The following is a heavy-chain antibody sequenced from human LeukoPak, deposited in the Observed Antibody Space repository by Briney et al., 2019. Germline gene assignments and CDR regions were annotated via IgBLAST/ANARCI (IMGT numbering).Heavy chain of an antibody. CDR1: GYTFTSYA. Sequence: GASVKVSCKASGYTFTSYAMHWVRQAPGQSLEWMGWINAGNGNTKYSQKFRGRVTITRDTSASTAYMELSSLRSEDTAVYYCARGSSWYFWFDPWGQGTLVTVSS. V-gene: IGHV1-3*01. J-gene: IGHJ5*02. CDR3: ARGSSWYFWFDP. D-gene: IGHD6-13*01. CDR2: INAGNGNT.